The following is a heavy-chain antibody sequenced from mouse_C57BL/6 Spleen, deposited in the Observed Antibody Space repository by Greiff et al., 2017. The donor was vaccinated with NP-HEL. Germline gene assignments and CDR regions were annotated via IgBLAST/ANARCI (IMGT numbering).Heavy chain of an antibody. D-gene: IGHD1-1*01. CDR3: AREIYEWFDY. V-gene: IGHV5-6*01. CDR2: ISSGGSYT. CDR1: GFTFSSYG. J-gene: IGHJ2*01. Sequence: EVHLVESGGDLVKPGGSLKLSCAASGFTFSSYGMSWVRQTPDKRLEWVATISSGGSYTYYPDSVKGRFTISRDNAKNTLYLQMSSLKSEDTAMYYCAREIYEWFDYWGQGTTLTVSS.